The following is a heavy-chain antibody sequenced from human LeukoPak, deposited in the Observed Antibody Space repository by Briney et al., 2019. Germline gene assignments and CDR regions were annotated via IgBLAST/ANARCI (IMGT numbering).Heavy chain of an antibody. CDR2: INSDGSST. V-gene: IGHV3-74*01. Sequence: GGSLRLSCAASGFAFSSYWMHWVRQAPGKGLVWVSRINSDGSSTSYADSVKGRFTISRDNAKNTLDLQMNSLRAEDTAVYYCAKGGFYSNSPFDYWGQGTLVTVSS. J-gene: IGHJ4*02. CDR3: AKGGFYSNSPFDY. D-gene: IGHD6-13*01. CDR1: GFAFSSYW.